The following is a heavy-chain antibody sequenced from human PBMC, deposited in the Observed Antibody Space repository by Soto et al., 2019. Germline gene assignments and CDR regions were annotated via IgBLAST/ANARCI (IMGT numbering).Heavy chain of an antibody. CDR2: ISYDGSNK. CDR1: GFTFSSYA. J-gene: IGHJ6*02. CDR3: ARDAGTGLAQYYYYGMDV. V-gene: IGHV3-30-3*01. D-gene: IGHD3-10*01. Sequence: PGGSLRLSCAASGFTFSSYAMHWVRQDPGKGLEWVAVISYDGSNKYYADSVKGRFTISRDNSKNTLYLQMNSLRAEDTAVYYCARDAGTGLAQYYYYGMDVWGQGTTVTVSS.